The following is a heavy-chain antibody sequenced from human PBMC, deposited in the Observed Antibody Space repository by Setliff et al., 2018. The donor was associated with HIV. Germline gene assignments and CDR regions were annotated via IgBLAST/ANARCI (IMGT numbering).Heavy chain of an antibody. J-gene: IGHJ4*02. D-gene: IGHD6-13*01. CDR1: GFTFSTYG. CDR3: AKGPGYSSSWYYFNY. V-gene: IGHV3-33*06. CDR2: IWYDGSNK. Sequence: GGSLRLSCAASGFTFSTYGMHWVRQAPGKGLEWLAVIWYDGSNKYYADSVKGRFTISRDNSKNTLYLQMYSLRAEDTAVYYCAKGPGYSSSWYYFNYWGQGTLVTVSS.